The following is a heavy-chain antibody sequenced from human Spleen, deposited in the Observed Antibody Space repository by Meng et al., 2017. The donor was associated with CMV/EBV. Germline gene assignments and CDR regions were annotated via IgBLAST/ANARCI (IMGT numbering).Heavy chain of an antibody. CDR1: GFTFSRYW. J-gene: IGHJ5*02. V-gene: IGHV3-7*01. CDR3: ARDAPHCDFWCGYSNKWFDP. Sequence: GESLKISCAASGFTFSRYWMSWVRQAPGKGLEWVANIKQDGSDQYYVDSVKGRFTISRDNAKNSLYLQMNSLRAEDTAVYYCARDAPHCDFWCGYSNKWFDPWGQGTLVTVSS. D-gene: IGHD3-3*01. CDR2: IKQDGSDQ.